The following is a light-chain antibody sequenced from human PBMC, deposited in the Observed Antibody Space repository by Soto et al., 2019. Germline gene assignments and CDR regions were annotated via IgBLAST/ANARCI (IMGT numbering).Light chain of an antibody. CDR3: QQSYIVPYT. CDR1: ENIRNY. J-gene: IGKJ2*01. Sequence: DIQMTQSPSSLSASVGDRVTISGRSSENIRNYLIWYRQKPGKAPELLMYVGSTLESGVPSRFSGSGLGTDFTLTIKSLQPEDFGVYYCQQSYIVPYTFGRGTSLDI. CDR2: VGS. V-gene: IGKV1-39*01.